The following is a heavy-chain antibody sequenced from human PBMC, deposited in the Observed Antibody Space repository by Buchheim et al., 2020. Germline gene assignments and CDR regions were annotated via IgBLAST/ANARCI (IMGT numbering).Heavy chain of an antibody. Sequence: QVQLVQSGAEVKKPGASVKVSCKASGYTFTSYYMHWVRQAPGQGLEWMGIINPSGGSTSYAQKFQGRVTMTRETSTSTVYMELSSLRSEDTAVYYSARDLAGLLWFGGGYYGMDVWGQGTT. J-gene: IGHJ6*02. V-gene: IGHV1-46*01. CDR3: ARDLAGLLWFGGGYYGMDV. CDR1: GYTFTSYY. D-gene: IGHD3-10*01. CDR2: INPSGGST.